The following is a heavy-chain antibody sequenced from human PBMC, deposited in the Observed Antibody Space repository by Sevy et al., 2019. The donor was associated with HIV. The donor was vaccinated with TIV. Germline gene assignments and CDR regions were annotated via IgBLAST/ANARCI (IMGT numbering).Heavy chain of an antibody. J-gene: IGHJ3*02. CDR3: ARRDGYTRRAFDM. CDR2: INSDETST. CDR1: GFSFSRFW. Sequence: GGSLRLSCAASGFSFSRFWMHWVRQAPGKGLVWVSRINSDETSTSYADSVKGRFTISRDNARHTLILQMNSLTVEDTAVYYCARRDGYTRRAFDMWGQGTMVTVSS. D-gene: IGHD5-12*01. V-gene: IGHV3-74*01.